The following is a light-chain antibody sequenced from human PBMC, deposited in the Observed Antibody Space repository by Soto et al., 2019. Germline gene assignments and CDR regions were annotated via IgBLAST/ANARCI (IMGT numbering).Light chain of an antibody. Sequence: EIVLTQSPGTLSLSPGERATLSCRASQSVSNTYLAWYQQKPGQTPRLLIYGASTRATGIPARFSGSGSGTEFTLTFSSLQSEDFAIYCCQQYNDWPPTFGQGTKV. CDR1: QSVSNTY. CDR2: GAS. CDR3: QQYNDWPPT. V-gene: IGKV3-15*01. J-gene: IGKJ1*01.